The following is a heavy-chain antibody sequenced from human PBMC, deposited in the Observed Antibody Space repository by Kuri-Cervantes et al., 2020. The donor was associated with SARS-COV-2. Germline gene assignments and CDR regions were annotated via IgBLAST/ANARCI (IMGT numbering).Heavy chain of an antibody. CDR3: ARLSLAPRSFYFDY. CDR2: INHSGST. CDR1: GGSFSGYY. V-gene: IGHV4-34*01. Sequence: SQTLSLTCAVYGGSFSGYYWSWIRQPPGKGLEWIGEINHSGSTNYNPSLKSRVTISVDTSKNQFSLKLSSVTAADTAVYYCARLSLAPRSFYFDYWGQGNRVTVSS. J-gene: IGHJ4*02. D-gene: IGHD3-16*02.